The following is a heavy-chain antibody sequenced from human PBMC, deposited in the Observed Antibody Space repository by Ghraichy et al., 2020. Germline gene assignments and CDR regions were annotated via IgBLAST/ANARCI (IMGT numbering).Heavy chain of an antibody. D-gene: IGHD3-16*01. CDR1: GYSFTGYD. V-gene: IGHV1-8*01. CDR3: ARGGGGSIDH. J-gene: IGHJ4*02. Sequence: VSVKVSCTPSGYSFTGYDINWVRQASGQGLEWMGWMNPYTGNRGFAQKFQGRFTMTKNTSINTAYMELSSLTSEDTAVYYCARGGGGSIDHWGQGTLVTVSS. CDR2: MNPYTGNR.